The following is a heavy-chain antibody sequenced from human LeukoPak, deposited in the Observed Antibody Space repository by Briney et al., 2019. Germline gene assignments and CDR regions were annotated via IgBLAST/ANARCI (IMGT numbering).Heavy chain of an antibody. V-gene: IGHV3-66*02. Sequence: GGSLRLSCAASGFTLSSNYMAWVRQAPGKGLEWVSVIYSDGSTYYADSVKGRFTISRDNSKNTLYLQMNSLRAEDTAVYYCAREKEDYDSSGYYSYFDYWGQGILVTVSS. CDR3: AREKEDYDSSGYYSYFDY. CDR1: GFTLSSNY. CDR2: IYSDGST. J-gene: IGHJ4*02. D-gene: IGHD3-22*01.